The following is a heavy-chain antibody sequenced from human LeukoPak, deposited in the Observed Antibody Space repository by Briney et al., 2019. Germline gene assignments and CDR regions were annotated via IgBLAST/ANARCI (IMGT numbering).Heavy chain of an antibody. CDR1: GFTFSSYA. D-gene: IGHD3-3*01. CDR2: ISYDGSNK. CDR3: ARDPSRAIFGVVIIGYFDY. Sequence: LPGGSLRLSCAASGFTFSSYAMHWVRQAPGKGLEWVAVISYDGSNKYYADSVKGRFTISRDNSKNTLYLQMNSLRAEDTAVYYCARDPSRAIFGVVIIGYFDYWGQGTLVTVSS. J-gene: IGHJ4*02. V-gene: IGHV3-30-3*01.